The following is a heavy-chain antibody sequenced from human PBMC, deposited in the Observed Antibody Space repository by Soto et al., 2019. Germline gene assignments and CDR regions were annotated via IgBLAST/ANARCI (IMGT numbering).Heavy chain of an antibody. V-gene: IGHV3-23*01. CDR2: FCFSCVST. CDR1: GFTFSSYA. D-gene: IGHD2-2*01. CDR3: AKDYAVVPAAMLDLAFPAYYFDY. Sequence: QPGGSLRLSCAASGFTFSSYAMSWVRQAPGKGLEWVSAFCFSCVSTYYSYSVNGRFTISRDNSKNTLYLQMNSLRAEDTAVYYCAKDYAVVPAAMLDLAFPAYYFDYWGQGTLVTVSS. J-gene: IGHJ4*02.